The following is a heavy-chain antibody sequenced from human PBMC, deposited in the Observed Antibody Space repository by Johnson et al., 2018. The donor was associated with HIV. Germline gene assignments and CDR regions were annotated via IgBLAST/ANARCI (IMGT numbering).Heavy chain of an antibody. J-gene: IGHJ3*02. CDR1: GFTFDDYG. D-gene: IGHD3-10*01. Sequence: MQLVESGGGVVRPGGSLRLSCAASGFTFDDYGMSWVRQAPGKGLEWVSGINWNGGSTGYADSVKGRFTISRDNAKNSLYLQMNSLRAEDTALYYCAKDDQNYYGSGSYYDAFDIWGQGTMVTVSS. V-gene: IGHV3-20*04. CDR3: AKDDQNYYGSGSYYDAFDI. CDR2: INWNGGST.